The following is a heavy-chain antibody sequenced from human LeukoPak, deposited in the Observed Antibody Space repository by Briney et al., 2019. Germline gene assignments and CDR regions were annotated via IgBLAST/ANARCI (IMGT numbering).Heavy chain of an antibody. CDR3: ARGPYSYDSSGAFDI. V-gene: IGHV4-59*08. CDR2: IYYSGST. CDR1: GGSISSYY. J-gene: IGHJ3*02. Sequence: PSETLSLTCTVSGGSISSYYWGWIRQPPGKGLEWNGYIYYSGSTSYNHPLKSRVPISVDTYKNQFSLKLSSVTVADAAAYFCARGPYSYDSSGAFDIWGQGTMVTVSS. D-gene: IGHD3-22*01.